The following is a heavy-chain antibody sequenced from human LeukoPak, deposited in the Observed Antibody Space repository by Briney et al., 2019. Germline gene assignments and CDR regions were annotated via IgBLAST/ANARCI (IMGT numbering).Heavy chain of an antibody. Sequence: GGSLRLSCSGSGFTFSSSWMHWVRQVPGKGLVWVSRLNNGGSTAYADSVKGRFIISRDSAKNTLYLEMSSLGAEDTAVYYCVRSRGYFDSWGQGTLVTVSS. J-gene: IGHJ4*02. CDR2: LNNGGST. CDR3: VRSRGYFDS. CDR1: GFTFSSSW. V-gene: IGHV3-74*01.